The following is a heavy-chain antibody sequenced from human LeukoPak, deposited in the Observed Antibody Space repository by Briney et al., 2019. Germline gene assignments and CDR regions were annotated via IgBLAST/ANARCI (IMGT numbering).Heavy chain of an antibody. Sequence: SETLSLTCTVSGGSISSSSYFWGWIRQPPGKGLEWIGSIYYGGSTYYNPSLKSRVTISVDTSKNQFSLKLSSVTAADTAVYYCATESSAGSCSGGSCYSDVHYWGQGTLVTVSS. D-gene: IGHD2-15*01. CDR1: GGSISSSSYF. J-gene: IGHJ4*02. CDR3: ATESSAGSCSGGSCYSDVHY. V-gene: IGHV4-39*01. CDR2: IYYGGST.